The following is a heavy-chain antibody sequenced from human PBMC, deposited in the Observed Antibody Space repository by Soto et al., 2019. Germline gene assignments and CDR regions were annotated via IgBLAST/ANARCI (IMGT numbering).Heavy chain of an antibody. Sequence: GASLKISCKASGYSFTTYWIAWVRQMPGKGLEWMGIINPGDSDIRYSPSFQGQVTISADNSISTAYLQWSSLKASDTAMYYCARHEQLYYYYYGMDVWGQGTAVTVSS. CDR2: INPGDSDI. CDR1: GYSFTTYW. J-gene: IGHJ6*02. CDR3: ARHEQLYYYYYGMDV. D-gene: IGHD5-18*01. V-gene: IGHV5-51*01.